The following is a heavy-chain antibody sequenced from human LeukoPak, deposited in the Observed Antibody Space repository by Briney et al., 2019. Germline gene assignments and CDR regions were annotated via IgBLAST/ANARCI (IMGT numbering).Heavy chain of an antibody. D-gene: IGHD3-22*01. J-gene: IGHJ4*02. CDR1: GGTFSSYA. V-gene: IGHV1-69*05. Sequence: SVKVSCKASGGTFSSYAISWVRQAPGQGLEWMGGIIPIFGTANYAQKFQGRVTMTTDTSTSTAYMELRSLRSDDTAVYYCARDRTRPPYYYDNSGYYPIDYWGQGTLVTVSS. CDR3: ARDRTRPPYYYDNSGYYPIDY. CDR2: IIPIFGTA.